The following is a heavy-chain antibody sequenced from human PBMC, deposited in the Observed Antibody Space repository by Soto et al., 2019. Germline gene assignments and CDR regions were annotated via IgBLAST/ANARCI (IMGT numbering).Heavy chain of an antibody. V-gene: IGHV1-18*01. CDR3: ARDRALLWFGELLENDAFDI. J-gene: IGHJ3*02. CDR2: ISAYNGNT. Sequence: GASVKVSCKASGYTFTSYGISWVRQAPGQGLEWMGWISAYNGNTNYAQKLQGRVTMTTDTSTSTAYMELRSLRSDDTAVYYCARDRALLWFGELLENDAFDIWGQGTMVTVSS. CDR1: GYTFTSYG. D-gene: IGHD3-10*01.